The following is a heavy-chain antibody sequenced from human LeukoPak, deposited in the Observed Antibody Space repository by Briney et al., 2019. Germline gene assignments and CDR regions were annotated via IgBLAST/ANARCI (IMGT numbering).Heavy chain of an antibody. V-gene: IGHV1-46*01. CDR1: GYTFTSYY. CDR3: ARWWDDGSGYSYSYGMDV. D-gene: IGHD3-22*01. J-gene: IGHJ6*02. Sequence: ASVKVSCKASGYTFTSYYMHWVRQAPGQGLEWMGIINPSGGSTSYAQKFQGRVTMTRDTSTSTVYMELSSLRSEDTAVYYCARWWDDGSGYSYSYGMDVWGQGTTVTVSS. CDR2: INPSGGST.